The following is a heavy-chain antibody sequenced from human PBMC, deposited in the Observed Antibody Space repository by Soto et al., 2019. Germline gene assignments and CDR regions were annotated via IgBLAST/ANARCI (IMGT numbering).Heavy chain of an antibody. Sequence: GESLKISCKGSGYSFTSYWIGWVRQMPGKGLEWMGIIYPGDSDTRYSPSFQGQVTISADKSISTAYLQWSSLKASDTAMYYCARRGSYYDRITGYYGMDVWGQGTTVTVSS. J-gene: IGHJ6*02. D-gene: IGHD3-22*01. CDR2: IYPGDSDT. CDR1: GYSFTSYW. V-gene: IGHV5-51*01. CDR3: ARRGSYYDRITGYYGMDV.